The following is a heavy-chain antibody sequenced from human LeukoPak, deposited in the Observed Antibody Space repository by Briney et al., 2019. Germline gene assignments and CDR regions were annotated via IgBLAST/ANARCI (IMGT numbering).Heavy chain of an antibody. J-gene: IGHJ5*02. CDR2: INHSGST. Sequence: PSETLSLTCAVYGGSFSGYYWSWIRQPPGKGLEWIGEINHSGSTNYNPSLKSRVTISVDTSKNQFSLKLSSVTAADTAVYYCARRTIFGVVIVRFDPWGQGTLVTVSS. CDR3: ARRTIFGVVIVRFDP. CDR1: GGSFSGYY. V-gene: IGHV4-34*01. D-gene: IGHD3-3*01.